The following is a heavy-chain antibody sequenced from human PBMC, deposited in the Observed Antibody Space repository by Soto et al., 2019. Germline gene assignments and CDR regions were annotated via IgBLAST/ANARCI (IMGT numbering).Heavy chain of an antibody. CDR2: INPSGGST. J-gene: IGHJ6*02. V-gene: IGHV1-46*03. D-gene: IGHD6-19*01. CDR1: GGTFTTHT. Sequence: ASVKVSCKASGGTFTTHTISCVRQAPGQGLEWMGIINPSGGSTSYAQKFQGRVTMTRDTSTSTVYMELSSLRSEDTAVYYCARESIAVAGTGDYYYYYGMDVWGQGTTVTVS. CDR3: ARESIAVAGTGDYYYYYGMDV.